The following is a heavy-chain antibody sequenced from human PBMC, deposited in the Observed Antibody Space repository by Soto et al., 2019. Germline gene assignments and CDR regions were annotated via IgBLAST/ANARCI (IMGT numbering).Heavy chain of an antibody. CDR3: ARWQDYLGGDFDY. V-gene: IGHV3-30-3*01. CDR2: ISYDGSNK. D-gene: IGHD3-16*01. CDR1: GFTFSNYG. J-gene: IGHJ4*02. Sequence: QVQLVESGGGVVQPGRSLRLSCTASGFTFSNYGMHWVRQAPGKGLKWVAVISYDGSNKYYADSVKGRFTISRDNSKNTLYLQMNSLRAEDTAVYYCARWQDYLGGDFDYWGQGTLVPASS.